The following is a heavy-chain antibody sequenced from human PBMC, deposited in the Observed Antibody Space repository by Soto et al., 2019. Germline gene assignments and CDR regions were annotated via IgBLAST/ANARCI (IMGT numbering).Heavy chain of an antibody. CDR1: GFTFGSYA. CDR3: AKGTTDTGGYYYYSMDV. Sequence: GGSLRLSCAASGFTFGSYAMSWVRQAPGKGLDWVSVISGSGGITYSADSVKGRFTISRDNSKNILYLQMNSLRAEDTAVYYCAKGTTDTGGYYYYSMDVWGQGTAVTVS. CDR2: ISGSGGIT. J-gene: IGHJ6*02. D-gene: IGHD1-7*01. V-gene: IGHV3-23*01.